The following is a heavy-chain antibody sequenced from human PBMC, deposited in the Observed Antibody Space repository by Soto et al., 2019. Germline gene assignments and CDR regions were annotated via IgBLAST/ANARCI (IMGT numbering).Heavy chain of an antibody. J-gene: IGHJ5*02. Sequence: GESLKISCAASGFTFSSYAMSWVRQAPGKGLEWVSAISGSGGSTYYADSVKGRFTISRDNSKNTLYLQMNSLRDEDTAVYYCAKKFSGRWYVPQTWGQGTLVTVSS. D-gene: IGHD6-19*01. CDR3: AKKFSGRWYVPQT. CDR2: ISGSGGST. V-gene: IGHV3-23*01. CDR1: GFTFSSYA.